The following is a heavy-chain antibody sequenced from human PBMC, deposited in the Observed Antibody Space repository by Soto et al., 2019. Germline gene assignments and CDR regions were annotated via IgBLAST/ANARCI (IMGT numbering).Heavy chain of an antibody. D-gene: IGHD2-2*01. Sequence: GGSLRLSCAASGFTFSSYAMSWVRQAPGKGLEWVSAISGSGGSTYYADSVKGRFTISRDNSKNTLYLQMNSLRAEDTAVYYCAKDLGYCSSTSCSDLDYWGQGTLVTVSS. CDR1: GFTFSSYA. CDR3: AKDLGYCSSTSCSDLDY. V-gene: IGHV3-23*01. J-gene: IGHJ4*02. CDR2: ISGSGGST.